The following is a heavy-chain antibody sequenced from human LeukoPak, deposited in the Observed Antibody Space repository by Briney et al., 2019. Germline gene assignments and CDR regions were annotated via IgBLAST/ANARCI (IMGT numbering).Heavy chain of an antibody. CDR3: ARGRRALYYDFWSGYYNSWFDP. CDR1: GGSFSGYY. Sequence: PSETLSLTCAVYGGSFSGYYWSRIRQPPGKGLEWIGEINHSGSTNYNPSLKSRVTISVDTSKNQFSLKLSSVTAADTAVYYCARGRRALYYDFWSGYYNSWFDPWGQGTLVTVSS. J-gene: IGHJ5*02. V-gene: IGHV4-34*01. CDR2: INHSGST. D-gene: IGHD3-3*01.